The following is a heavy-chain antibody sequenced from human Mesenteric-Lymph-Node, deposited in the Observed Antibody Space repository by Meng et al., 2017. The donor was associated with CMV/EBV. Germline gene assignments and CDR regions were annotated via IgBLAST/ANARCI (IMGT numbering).Heavy chain of an antibody. D-gene: IGHD3-10*01. CDR3: ARDGEYNSGSYSGY. V-gene: IGHV1-2*02. CDR1: GYSFTDYY. J-gene: IGHJ4*02. CDR2: INPKSGGT. Sequence: ASVKVSCKASGYSFTDYYLYWVRQAPGQGPEWMGWINPKSGGTNHALNFQDRVTMTRDTSISTAYMELSRLRSDDTAVYYCARDGEYNSGSYSGYWGQGTLVTVSS.